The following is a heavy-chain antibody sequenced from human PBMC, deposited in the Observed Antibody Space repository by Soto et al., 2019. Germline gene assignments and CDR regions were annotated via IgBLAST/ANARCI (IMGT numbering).Heavy chain of an antibody. V-gene: IGHV1-18*01. Sequence: GASVKVSCKASGYTFTSFSWVRQAPGQGLEWMGWISAYNGNTNYAQKLQGRVTMTTDTSTSTAYMELRSLRSDDTAVYYCARWARITIFGVADNWFDPWGQGTLVTVSS. J-gene: IGHJ5*02. CDR2: ISAYNGNT. CDR3: ARWARITIFGVADNWFDP. CDR1: GYTFTS. D-gene: IGHD3-3*01.